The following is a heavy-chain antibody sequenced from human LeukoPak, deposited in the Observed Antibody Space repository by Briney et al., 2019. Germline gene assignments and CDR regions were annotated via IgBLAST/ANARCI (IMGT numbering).Heavy chain of an antibody. CDR2: INPSGGST. CDR3: ARDPLAAAGGGYYYYYGMDV. D-gene: IGHD6-13*01. V-gene: IGHV1-46*01. J-gene: IGHJ6*02. Sequence: ASVKVSCKASGYTFTSYYMHWVRQAPGQGLEWMGIINPSGGSTSYAQKFQGRVTMIRDTSTSTVYMELSSLRSEDTAVYYCARDPLAAAGGGYYYYYGMDVWGQGTTVTVSS. CDR1: GYTFTSYY.